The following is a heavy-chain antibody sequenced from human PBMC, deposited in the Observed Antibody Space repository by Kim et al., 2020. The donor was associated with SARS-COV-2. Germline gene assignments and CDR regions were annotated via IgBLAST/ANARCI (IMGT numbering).Heavy chain of an antibody. V-gene: IGHV4-4*02. CDR1: GGSISSSNW. CDR3: AREWGGGCSGGSCYRPNNDY. Sequence: SETLSLTCAVSGGSISSSNWWSWVRQPPGKGLEWIGEIYHSGSTNYNPSLKSRVTISVDKSKNQFSLKLSSVTAADTAVYYCAREWGGGCSGGSCYRPNNDYWGQGTLVTVSS. D-gene: IGHD2-15*01. CDR2: IYHSGST. J-gene: IGHJ4*02.